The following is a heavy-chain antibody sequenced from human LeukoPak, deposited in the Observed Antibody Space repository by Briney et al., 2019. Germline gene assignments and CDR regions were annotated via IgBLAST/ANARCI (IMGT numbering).Heavy chain of an antibody. J-gene: IGHJ4*02. D-gene: IGHD4-11*01. CDR3: ARISNPRDY. CDR1: GYTFTSYG. CDR2: INPNSGGT. Sequence: ASVKVSCKASGYTFTSYGISWVRRAPGQGLEWMGWINPNSGGTNYAQKFQGRVTMTRDTSISTAYMELSRLRSDDTAVYYCARISNPRDYWGQGTLVTVSS. V-gene: IGHV1-2*02.